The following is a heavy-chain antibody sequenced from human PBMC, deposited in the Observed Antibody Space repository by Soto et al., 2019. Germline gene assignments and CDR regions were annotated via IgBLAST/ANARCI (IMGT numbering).Heavy chain of an antibody. D-gene: IGHD3-3*01. CDR1: GGSVSSGSHQ. CDR3: ARLQFSDFWSGSVPMDV. CDR2: IYYTGST. V-gene: IGHV4-61*01. Sequence: SETLSLTCTVSGGSVSSGSHQWSWIRQSPGKGLEWIGYIYYTGSTNYNPSLKSRGTISVDTSKNQFSLKLTSVTAADTALYFCARLQFSDFWSGSVPMDVWGQGTTVTVSS. J-gene: IGHJ6*02.